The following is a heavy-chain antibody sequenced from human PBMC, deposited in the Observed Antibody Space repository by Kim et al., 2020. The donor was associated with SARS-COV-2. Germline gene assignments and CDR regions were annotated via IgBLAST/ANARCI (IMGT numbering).Heavy chain of an antibody. CDR1: GFTFSNAW. CDR3: TTETYYYGSGSYYGLYYYYGMDV. Sequence: GGSLRLSCAASGFTFSNAWMSWVRQAPGKGLEWVGRIKSKTDGGTTDYAAPVKGRFTISRDDSKNTLYLQMNSLKTEDTAVYYCTTETYYYGSGSYYGLYYYYGMDVWGQGTTVTVSS. V-gene: IGHV3-15*01. D-gene: IGHD3-10*01. J-gene: IGHJ6*02. CDR2: IKSKTDGGTT.